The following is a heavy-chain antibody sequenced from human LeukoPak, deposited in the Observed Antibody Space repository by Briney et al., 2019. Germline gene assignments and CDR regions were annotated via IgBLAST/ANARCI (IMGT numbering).Heavy chain of an antibody. J-gene: IGHJ4*02. D-gene: IGHD3-9*01. Sequence: GGSLRLSCAASGFTFSNYAMNWVRQAPGKGLEWVSLISGSTGSTYYADSVKGRFSISRDNSKNTIYLQMNSLRAEDTAVYYCARVSPQGSLTGYYYFDYWGQGTLVTVSS. CDR2: ISGSTGST. V-gene: IGHV3-23*01. CDR1: GFTFSNYA. CDR3: ARVSPQGSLTGYYYFDY.